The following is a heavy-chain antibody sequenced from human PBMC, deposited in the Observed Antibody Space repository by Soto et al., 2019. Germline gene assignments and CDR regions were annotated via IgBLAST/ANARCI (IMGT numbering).Heavy chain of an antibody. D-gene: IGHD6-19*01. CDR2: ISYDGTNK. Sequence: QVQLVESGGGVVQPGRSLRLSCAASGFTFSSFSLHWVRQAPGKGLEWLAVISYDGTNKYNADSVKGRFTISRDNSKNPLYLQLNSLRPEATAVYYCARTTTVAGTSEFDYWGQGTLVTVSS. CDR1: GFTFSSFS. V-gene: IGHV3-30-3*01. CDR3: ARTTTVAGTSEFDY. J-gene: IGHJ4*02.